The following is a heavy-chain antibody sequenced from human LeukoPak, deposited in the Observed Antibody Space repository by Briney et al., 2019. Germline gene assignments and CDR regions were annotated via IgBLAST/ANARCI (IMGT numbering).Heavy chain of an antibody. CDR1: GFTFSYYE. CDR2: ISNSGRTK. J-gene: IGHJ3*02. CDR3: ARVSRSGFDI. V-gene: IGHV3-48*03. D-gene: IGHD3-10*01. Sequence: GGSLRLSCAASGFTFSYYEMNWVRQAPGKGLAWVAYISNSGRTKNYAVSVKGQFTISRDNANSSLYLQMNSLRVEDTATYYCARVSRSGFDIWGQGTMVTVSS.